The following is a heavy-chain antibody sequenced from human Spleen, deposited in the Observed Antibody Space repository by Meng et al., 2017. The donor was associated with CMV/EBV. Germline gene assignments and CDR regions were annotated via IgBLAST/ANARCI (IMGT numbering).Heavy chain of an antibody. D-gene: IGHD3-10*01. V-gene: IGHV4-39*07. Sequence: SETLSLTCTVSGGSISSSSYHWGWIRQSPGKGLEWIGSINYSGSTYYNPSLKSRVTKSVETSKNQFSLKLSSVTAADTAVYYCGRVPYGSGRYYGYFDYWGQGTPVTVSS. CDR1: GGSISSSSYH. CDR3: GRVPYGSGRYYGYFDY. CDR2: INYSGST. J-gene: IGHJ4*02.